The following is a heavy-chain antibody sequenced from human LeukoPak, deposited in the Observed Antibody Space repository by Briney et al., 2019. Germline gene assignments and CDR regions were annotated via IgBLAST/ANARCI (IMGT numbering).Heavy chain of an antibody. CDR1: GYSFTSYD. Sequence: ASVKVSCKASGYSFTSYDINWVRQATGQGLEWMGWMNPNSGNTGYAQKFQGRVTIIRNTSISTAYMELSRLGSEDTAVYYCARDLKRGYSSGRYSWGTGSSNDYWGQGTLVTVSS. CDR3: ARDLKRGYSSGRYSWGTGSSNDY. CDR2: MNPNSGNT. J-gene: IGHJ4*02. V-gene: IGHV1-8*03. D-gene: IGHD6-19*01.